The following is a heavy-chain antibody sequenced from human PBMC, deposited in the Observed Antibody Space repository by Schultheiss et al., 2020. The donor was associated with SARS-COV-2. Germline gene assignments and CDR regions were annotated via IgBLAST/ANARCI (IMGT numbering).Heavy chain of an antibody. D-gene: IGHD5-24*01. J-gene: IGHJ4*02. CDR2: IYRGGST. CDR1: GFTVSDNY. V-gene: IGHV3-66*01. CDR3: AKHGYNWRIDY. Sequence: GESLKISCAFSGFTVSDNYMIWVRQAPGKGLEWVSVIYRGGSTYYADSVKGRFTISRDNSKNTLYLQLNSLRVEDTAVYYCAKHGYNWRIDYWGQGTLVTVSS.